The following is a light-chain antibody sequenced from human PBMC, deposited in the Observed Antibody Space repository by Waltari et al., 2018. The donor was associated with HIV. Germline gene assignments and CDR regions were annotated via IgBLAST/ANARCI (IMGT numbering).Light chain of an antibody. CDR1: TGDIDS. V-gene: IGLV2-14*03. CDR2: DVN. Sequence: QSALTQPASVSGSPGQSITISCTGPTGDIDSVSWYQQHPGDVPKLLIYDVNYRPAGVSDRFSGSKSGNTASLTVSGLLTEDEADYYCSSYSTNNFLMFGGGTKVTVL. J-gene: IGLJ3*02. CDR3: SSYSTNNFLM.